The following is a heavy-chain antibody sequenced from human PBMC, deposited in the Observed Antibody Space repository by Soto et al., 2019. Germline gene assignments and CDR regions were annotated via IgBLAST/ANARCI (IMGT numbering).Heavy chain of an antibody. CDR3: TTNDYYYYGMDV. J-gene: IGHJ6*02. V-gene: IGHV3-15*01. Sequence: EVQLVESGGGLVKPGGSLRLSCAASGFTFSNAWMSWVRQAPGKGLEWVGRIKSKTDGGTTDYVAPVKGRFTISRDDSKNTLYLQMNSLKTEDTAVYYCTTNDYYYYGMDVWGQGTTVTVSS. CDR2: IKSKTDGGTT. CDR1: GFTFSNAW.